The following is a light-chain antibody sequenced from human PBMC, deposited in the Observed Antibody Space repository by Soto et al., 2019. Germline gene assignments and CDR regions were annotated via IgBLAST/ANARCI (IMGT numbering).Light chain of an antibody. CDR2: GAS. CDR3: QQRSKWPLT. J-gene: IGKJ4*01. V-gene: IGKV3D-20*02. CDR1: HSISSSF. Sequence: EIVLAQSPGILSLSPGERASLSCGASHSISSSFLAWYQQKPGQAPRLLIYGASNRATGIPARFSGSGSGTDFTLTISSLEPEDFAVYYCQQRSKWPLTFGGGTKVDIK.